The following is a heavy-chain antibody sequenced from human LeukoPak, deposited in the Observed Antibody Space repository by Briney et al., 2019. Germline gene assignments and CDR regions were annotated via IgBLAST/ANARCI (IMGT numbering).Heavy chain of an antibody. CDR3: ATDRGWRTSGYYLYYFEY. J-gene: IGHJ4*02. Sequence: GGSLRLSCAASGFIFTNYFMSWVRQAPGKGLAWVDSIKHDGSEKYYVDSVRGRFTISRDNTMNSLYLQMSSLRAEDTAVYYCATDRGWRTSGYYLYYFEYWGQGTLVTYSS. CDR1: GFIFTNYF. CDR2: IKHDGSEK. V-gene: IGHV3-7*01. D-gene: IGHD3-3*01.